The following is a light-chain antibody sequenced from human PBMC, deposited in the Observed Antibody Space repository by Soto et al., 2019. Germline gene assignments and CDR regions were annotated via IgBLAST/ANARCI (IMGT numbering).Light chain of an antibody. V-gene: IGKV1-9*01. CDR3: QQLNSYHT. CDR1: QGISSY. J-gene: IGKJ2*01. CDR2: AAS. Sequence: IQLTQSPSSLSASVGDRVTITCRASQGISSYLAWYQQKPGKAPVLLIYAASTLQSGVPSRFSGSGSGTDFTLTISRLQPEDFATYYCQQLNSYHTFGQGTRLEIK.